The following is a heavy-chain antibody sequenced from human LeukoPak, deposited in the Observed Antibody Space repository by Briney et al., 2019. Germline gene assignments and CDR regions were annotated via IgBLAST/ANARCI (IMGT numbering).Heavy chain of an antibody. J-gene: IGHJ6*03. CDR1: GFTFSSYW. Sequence: PGGSLRLSCAASGFTFSSYWMSWVRQAPGKGLEWISYISGGGTTKYYADSVKGRFTISRDNAKNSLYLQMNSLRAEDTALYYCARHYYGSGSYYMDVWGKGTTVTVSS. CDR2: ISGGGTTK. V-gene: IGHV3-48*04. CDR3: ARHYYGSGSYYMDV. D-gene: IGHD3-10*01.